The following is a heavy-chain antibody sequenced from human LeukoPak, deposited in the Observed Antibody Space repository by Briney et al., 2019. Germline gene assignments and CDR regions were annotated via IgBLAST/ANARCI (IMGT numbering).Heavy chain of an antibody. CDR2: ISWNSGSI. Sequence: QPGGSLRLSCAASGFTFDDYAMHWVRQAPGKGLEWVSGISWNSGSIGYADSVKGRFTISRDNAKNSLYLQMNSLRAEDTALYYCAKDKRQWLVHGDAFDIWGQGTMVTVSS. CDR1: GFTFDDYA. V-gene: IGHV3-9*01. CDR3: AKDKRQWLVHGDAFDI. D-gene: IGHD6-19*01. J-gene: IGHJ3*02.